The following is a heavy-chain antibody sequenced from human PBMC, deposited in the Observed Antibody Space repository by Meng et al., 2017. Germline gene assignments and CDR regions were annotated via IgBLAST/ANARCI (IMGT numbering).Heavy chain of an antibody. J-gene: IGHJ4*02. CDR2: IIPIFGTA. CDR3: ARDGVGATEGYFDY. Sequence: QGRLVQPGAGVKKPGSSVKVSCKASGGTFSSYAISWVRQAPGKGLEWMGGIIPIFGTANYAQKFQGRVTITADKSTSTAYMELSSLRSEDTAVYYCARDGVGATEGYFDYWGQGTLVTVSS. V-gene: IGHV1-69*06. D-gene: IGHD1-26*01. CDR1: GGTFSSYA.